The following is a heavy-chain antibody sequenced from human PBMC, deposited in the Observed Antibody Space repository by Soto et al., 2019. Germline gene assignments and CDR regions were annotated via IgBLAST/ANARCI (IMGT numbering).Heavy chain of an antibody. D-gene: IGHD7-27*01. J-gene: IGHJ5*02. CDR3: ARGLTGDGWFDP. V-gene: IGHV3-30-3*01. CDR1: GFTFSNYA. Sequence: QVQLVESGGGVVQPGRSLRLSCAASGFTFSNYAMHWVRQAPGKGLEWVAVISYDGSNKYYADSVKGRFTISRDNSKNTLYLQMNSLRAEDTAVYYCARGLTGDGWFDPWGQGTLVTVSS. CDR2: ISYDGSNK.